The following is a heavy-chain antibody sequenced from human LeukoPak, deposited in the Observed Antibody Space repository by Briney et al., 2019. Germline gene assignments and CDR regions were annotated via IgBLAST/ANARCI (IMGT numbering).Heavy chain of an antibody. Sequence: GGSLRLSCAASGFTFSSYWTHWVRQAPGKGLVWVSRINSDGSSTSYADSVKGRFTISRDNAKNTLYLQMNSLRAEDTAVYYCARSGGYSYGNFDYWGQGTLVTVSS. CDR2: INSDGSST. CDR1: GFTFSSYW. J-gene: IGHJ4*02. V-gene: IGHV3-74*01. D-gene: IGHD5-18*01. CDR3: ARSGGYSYGNFDY.